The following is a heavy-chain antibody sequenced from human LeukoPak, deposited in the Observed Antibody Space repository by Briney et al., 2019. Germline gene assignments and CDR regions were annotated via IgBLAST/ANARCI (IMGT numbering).Heavy chain of an antibody. D-gene: IGHD1-14*01. CDR2: IYTSGST. V-gene: IGHV4-61*02. J-gene: IGHJ5*02. CDR3: ARDGGMSVWFDP. CDR1: GGSISSGSYY. Sequence: SETLSLTCTVSGGSISSGSYYWSWIRQPAGKGLEWIGRIYTSGSTNYNPSLKSRVTISVDTSKNQFSLKLSSVTAADTAVYYCARDGGMSVWFDPWGQGTLVTVSS.